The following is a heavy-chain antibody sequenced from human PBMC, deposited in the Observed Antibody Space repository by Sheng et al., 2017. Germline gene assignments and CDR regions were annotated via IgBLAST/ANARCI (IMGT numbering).Heavy chain of an antibody. J-gene: IGHJ4*02. CDR1: GGSFSGYY. D-gene: IGHD2-15*01. CDR2: INHSGST. CDR3: ARRTKKIVAADTFEY. Sequence: QVQLQQWGAGLLKPSETLSLTCAVYGGSFSGYYWSWIRQPPGKGLEWIGEINHSGSTSYNPSLKSRVTISVDTSKNQFSLKLSSVTAADTAVYYCARRTKKIVAADTFEYWGQGTLVTVSS. V-gene: IGHV4-34*01.